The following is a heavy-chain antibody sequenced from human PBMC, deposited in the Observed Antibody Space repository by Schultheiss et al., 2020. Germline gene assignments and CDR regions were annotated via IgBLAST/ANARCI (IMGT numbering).Heavy chain of an antibody. J-gene: IGHJ4*02. D-gene: IGHD3-16*01. CDR1: GFTFSRTY. CDR3: GLTADY. Sequence: GGSLRLSCAASGFTFSRTYMSWVRQFPGKGLEWVANIAHDGSATYYVASLKGRFTVSRDNSKNTLYLQMNSLRAEDTAVYYCGLTADYWGQGTLVTVSS. V-gene: IGHV3-7*03. CDR2: IAHDGSAT.